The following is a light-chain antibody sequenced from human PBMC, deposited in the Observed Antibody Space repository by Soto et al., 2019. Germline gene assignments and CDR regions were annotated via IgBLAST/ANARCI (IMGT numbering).Light chain of an antibody. V-gene: IGKV1-6*01. J-gene: IGKJ1*01. CDR2: GAS. CDR3: LHDYNSPLT. CDR1: QGIRTD. Sequence: AIQMTQSPSSLSASVGDRVTITCRASQGIRTDLGWYRQRPGKAPELLISGASTLQSGVSSRFSGRGSGTDFTLTISSLQPEDFATYYCLHDYNSPLTFGQGTRVEIK.